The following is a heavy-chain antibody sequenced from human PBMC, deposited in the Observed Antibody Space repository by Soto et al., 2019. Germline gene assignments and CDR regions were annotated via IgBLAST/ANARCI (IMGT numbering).Heavy chain of an antibody. V-gene: IGHV3-48*02. CDR1: GFVFSTYS. J-gene: IGHJ6*02. D-gene: IGHD6-19*01. CDR2: ISSTSGTI. CDR3: ANQRIRFSVAGTLYGLGG. Sequence: EGQLVESGGNLVRPGGSLRLSCEASGFVFSTYSMNWVRQAPGKGLEWISYISSTSGTIYYADSVKGRFTIFGDNAKNSLCLQMNGLRDDDTAVYYCANQRIRFSVAGTLYGLGGWGQGTRFTVSS.